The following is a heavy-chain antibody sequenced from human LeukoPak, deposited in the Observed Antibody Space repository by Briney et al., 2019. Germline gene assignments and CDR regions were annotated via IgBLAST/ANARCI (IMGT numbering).Heavy chain of an antibody. CDR1: GGSISSSSYY. CDR2: IYYSGST. V-gene: IGHV4-31*03. CDR3: ARGTIFGVVIFDAFDI. Sequence: TSETLSLTCTVSGGSISSSSYYWGWIRQPPGKGLEWIGYIYYSGSTYYNPSLKSRVTISVDTSKNQFSLKLSSVTAADTAVYYCARGTIFGVVIFDAFDIWGQGTMVTVSS. J-gene: IGHJ3*02. D-gene: IGHD3-3*01.